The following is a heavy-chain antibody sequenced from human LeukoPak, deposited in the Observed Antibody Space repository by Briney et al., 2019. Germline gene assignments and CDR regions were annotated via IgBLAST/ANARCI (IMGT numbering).Heavy chain of an antibody. V-gene: IGHV3-48*02. J-gene: IGHJ1*01. CDR2: ISSSSSTI. CDR3: VTDLSQN. Sequence: GGSLRLSCAAPLLTLSGTSLNLVRQAPGKGLQWISYISSSSSTIYYADSVKGRFTISRDNAKHSVSLQMNSLRDEDTAIYYCVTDLSQNWGQGTLVTVSS. CDR1: LLTLSGTS.